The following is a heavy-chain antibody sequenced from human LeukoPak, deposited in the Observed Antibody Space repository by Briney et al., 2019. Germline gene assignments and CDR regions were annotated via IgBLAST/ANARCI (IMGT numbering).Heavy chain of an antibody. D-gene: IGHD2-2*01. J-gene: IGHJ5*02. CDR2: IKKDGSEK. V-gene: IGHV3-7*01. Sequence: GGSLRLSCAASGFTFSSYWMSWVRQAPGKGLEWVANIKKDGSEKYYVDSVKGRFTISRDNAKNSLYLQMNSLRAEDTAVYYCARDDCSSISCYHNWFDPWGQGTLVTVSS. CDR3: ARDDCSSISCYHNWFDP. CDR1: GFTFSSYW.